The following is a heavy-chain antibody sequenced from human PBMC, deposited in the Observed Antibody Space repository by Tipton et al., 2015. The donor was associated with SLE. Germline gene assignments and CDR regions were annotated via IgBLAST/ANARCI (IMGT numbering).Heavy chain of an antibody. Sequence: TLSLTCTVSGDSISSGDYYWSWIRQPPGKGLEWIGYVYNSASTYYHPSLKSRVSISVDTSKKQFSLKLNFVTAADTAVYYCARGMLVWSGEDRYMDVWGKRTTVTVSS. J-gene: IGHJ6*03. CDR1: GDSISSGDYY. CDR2: VYNSAST. V-gene: IGHV4-30-4*01. D-gene: IGHD3-10*01. CDR3: ARGMLVWSGEDRYMDV.